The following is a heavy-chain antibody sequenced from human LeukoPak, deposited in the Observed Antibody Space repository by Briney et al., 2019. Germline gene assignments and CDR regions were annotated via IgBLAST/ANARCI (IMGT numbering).Heavy chain of an antibody. CDR2: MNPNSGNT. D-gene: IGHD3-9*01. Sequence: ASVTVSCKCSGYTFTSYGINWVRQATGQGLEWMGWMNPNSGNTGNAHKFQDRLIITRNNSISTAYMELSSLRSEDTAVYYCARGTSETYYDILTGYYGSGDWFDPWGQGTLVTVSS. CDR1: GYTFTSYG. V-gene: IGHV1-8*03. CDR3: ARGTSETYYDILTGYYGSGDWFDP. J-gene: IGHJ5*02.